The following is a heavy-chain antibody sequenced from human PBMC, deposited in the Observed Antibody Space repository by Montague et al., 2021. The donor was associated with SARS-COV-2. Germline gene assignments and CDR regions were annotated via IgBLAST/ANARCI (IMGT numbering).Heavy chain of an antibody. Sequence: SETLSLTCSVSGGSFSRYYWTWIRQTPGKGLEWIGYVSHTGSTNXNPSLQSRVSMFVDSSKSQFSLELSSVTAADTAMYYCARVRVWNHPYGMDVWGQGTTVIVSS. CDR1: GGSFSRYY. CDR3: ARVRVWNHPYGMDV. J-gene: IGHJ6*02. D-gene: IGHD6-13*01. V-gene: IGHV4-59*12. CDR2: VSHTGST.